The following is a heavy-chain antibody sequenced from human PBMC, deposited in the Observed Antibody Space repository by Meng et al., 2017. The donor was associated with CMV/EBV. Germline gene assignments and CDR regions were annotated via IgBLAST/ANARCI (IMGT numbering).Heavy chain of an antibody. CDR3: AKDCSGGSCYLDWFDP. CDR2: IRYDGSNK. D-gene: IGHD2-15*01. CDR1: GFTFSSYG. V-gene: IGHV3-30*02. J-gene: IGHJ5*02. Sequence: GESLKISCAASGFTFSSYGMHWVRQAPGKGLEWVAFIRYDGSNKYYADSVKGRFTISRDNSKNTLYLQMNSLRAEDTAVYYCAKDCSGGSCYLDWFDPWGQGTLVTVSS.